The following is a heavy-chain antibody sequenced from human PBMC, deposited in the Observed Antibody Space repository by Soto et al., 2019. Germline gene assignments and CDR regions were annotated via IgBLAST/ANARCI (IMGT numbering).Heavy chain of an antibody. D-gene: IGHD2-2*01. J-gene: IGHJ6*02. CDR3: AVSGYQLLLSHSYGLDV. CDR2: IIPIFGTA. CDR1: GGTFSSYA. Sequence: QVQLVQSGAEVKKPGSSVKVSCKASGGTFSSYAISWVRQAPGQGLEWMGGIIPIFGTANYAQKFQGRVTITADESTSTGYMELSSLRSEDTSVYYCAVSGYQLLLSHSYGLDVGGQGSTVTFSS. V-gene: IGHV1-69*12.